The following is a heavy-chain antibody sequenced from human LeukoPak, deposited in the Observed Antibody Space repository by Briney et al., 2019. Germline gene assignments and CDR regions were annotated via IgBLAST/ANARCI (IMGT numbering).Heavy chain of an antibody. V-gene: IGHV3-20*04. CDR2: INWHGSSA. CDR1: GFNFDDFG. Sequence: SGGSLRLSCAASGFNFDDFGLTWVRQAPGRGLEWVSGINWHGSSATYADSVKGRFTISRDNAKLSLYLQMNGLRVEDTALYFCARGPSFTTDAFDLWGQGSMVSVSS. D-gene: IGHD1-1*01. CDR3: ARGPSFTTDAFDL. J-gene: IGHJ3*01.